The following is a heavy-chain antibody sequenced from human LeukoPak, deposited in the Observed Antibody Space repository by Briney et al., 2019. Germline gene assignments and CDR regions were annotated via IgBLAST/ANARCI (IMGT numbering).Heavy chain of an antibody. CDR1: GFTFSSYA. CDR3: AKVRQQLVLVFDY. V-gene: IGHV3-23*01. Sequence: GGSLRLSCAASGFTFSSYAMGWVRQAPGKGLEWVSAISGSGGSTYYADSVKGRFTISRDNSKNTPYLQMNSLRAEDTAVYYCAKVRQQLVLVFDYWGQGTLVTVSS. D-gene: IGHD6-13*01. CDR2: ISGSGGST. J-gene: IGHJ4*02.